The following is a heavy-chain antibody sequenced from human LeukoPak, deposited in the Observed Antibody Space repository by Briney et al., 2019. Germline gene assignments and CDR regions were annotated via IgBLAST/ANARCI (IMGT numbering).Heavy chain of an antibody. V-gene: IGHV5-51*01. J-gene: IGHJ4*02. CDR3: ARSSGAHDYGDYYFDY. CDR2: IYPGDSDT. Sequence: GESLKISCKGSGYSFTGYWIGWVRQMPGKGLEWMGIIYPGDSDTRYSPSFQGQVTISADKSISTAYLQWSSLKASDTAMYYCARSSGAHDYGDYYFDYWGQGTLVTVSS. CDR1: GYSFTGYW. D-gene: IGHD4-17*01.